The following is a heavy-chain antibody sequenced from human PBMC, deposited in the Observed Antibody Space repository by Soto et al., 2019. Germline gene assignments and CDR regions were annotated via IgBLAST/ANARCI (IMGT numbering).Heavy chain of an antibody. D-gene: IGHD6-19*01. CDR1: GFTFSSYG. CDR3: AKDGAGTYYGMDV. J-gene: IGHJ6*02. V-gene: IGHV3-23*01. CDR2: IGGSGAST. Sequence: GSLRLSCAASGFTFSSYGMTWVRQAPGKGLEWVSAIGGSGASTYYADSVKGRFTISRDNSKNTLYLQVSSLRAEDTAVYYCAKDGAGTYYGMDVWGQGTTVTVSS.